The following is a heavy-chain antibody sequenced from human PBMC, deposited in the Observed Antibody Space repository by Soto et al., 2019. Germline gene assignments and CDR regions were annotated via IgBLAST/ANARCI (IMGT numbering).Heavy chain of an antibody. V-gene: IGHV3-30*03. Sequence: PGGSLRLSCAASGFTFSSYGMHWVRQAPGKGLEWVAVISYDGSNKYYADSVKGRFTTSRDNAKNSVYLQMNSLRADDTALYYCARDEVRNGVGVWGQGTTVTVSS. J-gene: IGHJ6*02. CDR3: ARDEVRNGVGV. CDR1: GFTFSSYG. CDR2: ISYDGSNK.